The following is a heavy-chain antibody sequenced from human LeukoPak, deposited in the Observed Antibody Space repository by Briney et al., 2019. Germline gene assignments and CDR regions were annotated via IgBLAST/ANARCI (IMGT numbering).Heavy chain of an antibody. CDR3: ARDLRYCRGITCYLSFDY. V-gene: IGHV3-48*01. CDR2: ISSSSSAI. J-gene: IGHJ4*02. Sequence: GGSLRLSCAASGFTFSSFSMNWVRQAPGKGLEWVSYISSSSSAIYYADSVKGRFTISRDNAKNSLYLQMNSLRAEDTAVYYCARDLRYCRGITCYLSFDYWGQGTLVTVSS. D-gene: IGHD2-15*01. CDR1: GFTFSSFS.